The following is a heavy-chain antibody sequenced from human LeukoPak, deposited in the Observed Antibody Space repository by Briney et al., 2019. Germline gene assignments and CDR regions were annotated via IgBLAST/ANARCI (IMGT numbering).Heavy chain of an antibody. CDR1: GFTFSDYY. CDR2: ISSSGSTI. J-gene: IGHJ3*02. V-gene: IGHV3-11*01. Sequence: GGSLRLSCAASGFTFSDYYMSWIRQAPGKGLEWVSYISSSGSTIYYADSVKGRFTISRDNAKNSLYLQMNSLRAEDTAVYYCARPILEWPNDAFDIWGQGTMVTVSS. CDR3: ARPILEWPNDAFDI. D-gene: IGHD3-3*01.